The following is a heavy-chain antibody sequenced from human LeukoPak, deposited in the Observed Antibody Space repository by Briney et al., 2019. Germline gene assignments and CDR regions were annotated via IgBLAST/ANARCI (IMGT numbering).Heavy chain of an antibody. Sequence: GGSLRLSCAASGFTFDDYGMSWVRQAPGKGLEWVSGINWNGGSTGYADSVKGRFTISRDNAKNSLYLQMNSLRAEDTALYYCAKATFASSWNLYFDYWGQGTLVTVSS. CDR2: INWNGGST. CDR1: GFTFDDYG. CDR3: AKATFASSWNLYFDY. J-gene: IGHJ4*02. V-gene: IGHV3-20*04. D-gene: IGHD6-13*01.